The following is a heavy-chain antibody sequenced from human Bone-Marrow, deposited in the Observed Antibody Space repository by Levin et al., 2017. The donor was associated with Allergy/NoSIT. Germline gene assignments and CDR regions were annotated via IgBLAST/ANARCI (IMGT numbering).Heavy chain of an antibody. D-gene: IGHD1-26*01. V-gene: IGHV1-2*02. CDR1: GHMFSDYY. CDR3: ASPGLLSGNLNLDY. Sequence: ASVKVSCKASGHMFSDYYIHWVRQAPGQGLEWMAWINPNNGASHSAEKFQGRVAMTRDTSISTAYMELSGLTSDDTAVYYCASPGLLSGNLNLDYWGQGTLVTVSS. CDR2: INPNNGAS. J-gene: IGHJ4*02.